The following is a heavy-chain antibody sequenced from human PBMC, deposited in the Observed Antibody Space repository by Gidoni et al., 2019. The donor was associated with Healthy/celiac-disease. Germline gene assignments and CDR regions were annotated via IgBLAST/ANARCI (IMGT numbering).Heavy chain of an antibody. D-gene: IGHD6-13*01. CDR1: GFPFRSYS. J-gene: IGHJ4*02. CDR3: ARDQIAIDY. V-gene: IGHV3-48*04. Sequence: EVQLVESGGGFVQPGGSPRLSCAASGFPFRSYSMNWVRQAPGKGLEWISYISSTGDTIYYADSVKGRFTISRDNAKNSLYLHMNSLRAEDTAVYYCARDQIAIDYWGQGTLVTVSS. CDR2: ISSTGDTI.